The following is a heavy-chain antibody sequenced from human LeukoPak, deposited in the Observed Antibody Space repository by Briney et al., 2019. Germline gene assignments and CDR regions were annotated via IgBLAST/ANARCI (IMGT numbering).Heavy chain of an antibody. Sequence: PGGSLRLSCAASGFTFSSYSMNWVRQAPGEGLEWVSYISSLSGTIYYADSVKGRFTISRDNAKNSLYLQMNSLRAEDTAVYYCAKGKDFDWLSLGAFDIWGQGTMVTVSS. CDR1: GFTFSSYS. CDR3: AKGKDFDWLSLGAFDI. D-gene: IGHD3-9*01. V-gene: IGHV3-48*01. J-gene: IGHJ3*02. CDR2: ISSLSGTI.